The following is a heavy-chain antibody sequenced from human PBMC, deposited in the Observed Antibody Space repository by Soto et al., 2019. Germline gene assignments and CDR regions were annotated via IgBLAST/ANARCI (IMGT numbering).Heavy chain of an antibody. CDR3: AKLVVVVAATPNHDAFDI. CDR2: ISGSGGST. D-gene: IGHD2-15*01. Sequence: EVQLLESGGGLVQPGGSLRLSCAASGFTFSSYAMSWVRQAPGKGLEWVSAISGSGGSTYYADSVKGRFTISRDNSKNTRYLQMNSLRAEDTAVYYCAKLVVVVAATPNHDAFDIWGQGTMVTVSS. CDR1: GFTFSSYA. V-gene: IGHV3-23*01. J-gene: IGHJ3*02.